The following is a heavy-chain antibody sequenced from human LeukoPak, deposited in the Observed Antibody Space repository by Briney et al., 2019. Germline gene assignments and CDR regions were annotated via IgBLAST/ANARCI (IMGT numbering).Heavy chain of an antibody. Sequence: PSETLSLTCTVSGASISSYYWSWIRQPPGKGLEWIEYINHSGSTYYNPSLKSRVTISVDRSKNQFSLKLSSVTAADTAVYYCARDGGRIAAPLDAFDMWGQGIMVTVSS. CDR2: INHSGST. V-gene: IGHV4-59*12. CDR1: GASISSYY. D-gene: IGHD6-6*01. CDR3: ARDGGRIAAPLDAFDM. J-gene: IGHJ3*02.